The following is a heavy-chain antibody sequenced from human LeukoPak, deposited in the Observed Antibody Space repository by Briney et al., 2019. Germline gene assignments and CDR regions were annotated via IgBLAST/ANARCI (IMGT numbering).Heavy chain of an antibody. CDR1: GFTFSNYA. Sequence: GGSLRLSCAASGFTFSNYAMSWVRQAPGKGLEWVSAISGSGGRTYYADSVKGRFTLSRDNSKNTLYLQMNSLRAEDTAVYYCAKEYCYGSGTYYNVDYWGQGTLVTVSS. CDR3: AKEYCYGSGTYYNVDY. D-gene: IGHD3-10*01. J-gene: IGHJ4*02. CDR2: ISGSGGRT. V-gene: IGHV3-23*01.